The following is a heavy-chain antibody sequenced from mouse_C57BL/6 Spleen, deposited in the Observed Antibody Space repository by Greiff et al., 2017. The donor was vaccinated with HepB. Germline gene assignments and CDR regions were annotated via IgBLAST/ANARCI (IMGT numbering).Heavy chain of an antibody. J-gene: IGHJ2*01. Sequence: VQLQQSGAELVRPGSSVKLSCKASGYTFTSYWMDWVKQRPGQGLEWIGNIYPSDSETHYNQKFKDKATLTVDKSSSTAYMQLSSLTSEDSAVYYCARSTVVARSYFDYWGQGTTLTVSS. D-gene: IGHD1-1*01. CDR1: GYTFTSYW. CDR3: ARSTVVARSYFDY. V-gene: IGHV1-61*01. CDR2: IYPSDSET.